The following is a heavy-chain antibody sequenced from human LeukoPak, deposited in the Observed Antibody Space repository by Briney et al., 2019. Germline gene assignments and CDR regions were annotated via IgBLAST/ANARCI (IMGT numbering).Heavy chain of an antibody. Sequence: PSETLSLTCAVYGGSFSGYYWSWIRQPPGKGLEWIGYIYYSGSTNYNPSLKSRVTISVDTSKNQFSLKLSSVTAADTAVYYCARHNVGLSWFDPWGQGTLVTVSS. CDR2: IYYSGST. V-gene: IGHV4-59*08. CDR1: GGSFSGYY. D-gene: IGHD1-26*01. CDR3: ARHNVGLSWFDP. J-gene: IGHJ5*02.